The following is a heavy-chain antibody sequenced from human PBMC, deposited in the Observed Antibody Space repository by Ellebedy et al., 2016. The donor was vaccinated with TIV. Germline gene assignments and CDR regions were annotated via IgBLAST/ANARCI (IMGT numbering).Heavy chain of an antibody. CDR1: GYSFTSYW. CDR3: ARTLDGWFDP. V-gene: IGHV5-51*01. CDR2: IYPGDSDT. D-gene: IGHD2/OR15-2a*01. J-gene: IGHJ5*02. Sequence: PGGSLRLSCKGSGYSFTSYWIGWVRQMPGKGLEWMGIIYPGDSDTRYSPSFQGQVTISADKSISTAYLQWSSLKASDTAMYYCARTLDGWFDPWGQGTLVTGSS.